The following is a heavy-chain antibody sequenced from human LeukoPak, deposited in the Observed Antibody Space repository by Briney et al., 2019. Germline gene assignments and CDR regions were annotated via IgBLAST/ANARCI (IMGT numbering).Heavy chain of an antibody. CDR2: ISGSGGST. CDR1: GFTFSSYA. CDR3: AKDWGYYGSGSYYGLDAFDI. D-gene: IGHD3-10*01. J-gene: IGHJ3*02. Sequence: PGGSLRLSRAASGFTFSSYAMSWVRQAPGKGLEWVSAISGSGGSTYYADSVKGRFTISRDNSKNTLYLQMNSLRAEDTAVYYCAKDWGYYGSGSYYGLDAFDIWGQGTMVTVSS. V-gene: IGHV3-23*01.